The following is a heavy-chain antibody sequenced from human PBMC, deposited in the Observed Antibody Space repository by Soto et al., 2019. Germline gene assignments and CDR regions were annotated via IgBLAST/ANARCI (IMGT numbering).Heavy chain of an antibody. J-gene: IGHJ6*03. CDR2: INHSGST. V-gene: IGHV4-34*01. D-gene: IGHD1-1*01. Sequence: QVQLQQWGAGLLKPSETLSLTCAVYGGSFSGYYWSWIRQPPGKGLERIGEINHSGSTNYNPSLKSRVTISVDTSQNQFSQKLSSVTAADTDVYYCARKGTPGYYMDVWGKGTTVTVSS. CDR1: GGSFSGYY. CDR3: ARKGTPGYYMDV.